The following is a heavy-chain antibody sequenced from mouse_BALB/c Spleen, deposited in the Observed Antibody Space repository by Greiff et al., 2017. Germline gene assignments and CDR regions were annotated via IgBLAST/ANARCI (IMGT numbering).Heavy chain of an antibody. Sequence: DVMLVESGGGLVQPGGSRKLSCAASGFTFSSFGMHWVRQAPEKGLEWVAYISSGSSTIYYADTVKGRFTISRDNPKNTLFLQMTSLRSEDTAMYYCARAGNYDYAMDYWGQGTSVTVSS. D-gene: IGHD2-1*01. V-gene: IGHV5-17*02. CDR3: ARAGNYDYAMDY. CDR1: GFTFSSFG. J-gene: IGHJ4*01. CDR2: ISSGSSTI.